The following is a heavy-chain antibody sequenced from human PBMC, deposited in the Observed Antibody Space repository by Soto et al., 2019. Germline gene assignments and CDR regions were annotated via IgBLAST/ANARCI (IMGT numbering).Heavy chain of an antibody. V-gene: IGHV3-23*01. Sequence: EVQLLESGGGLVQPGGSLRLSCAASGFTFSSYAMSWVRQAPGKGLEWVSAISGSGGSTYYADSVKGRFTISRDNSKNTLYLQMNSLRAEDTAVYYCAKDASRLWFGELKKGMDVWGQGTTVTVSS. CDR2: ISGSGGST. D-gene: IGHD3-10*01. J-gene: IGHJ6*02. CDR3: AKDASRLWFGELKKGMDV. CDR1: GFTFSSYA.